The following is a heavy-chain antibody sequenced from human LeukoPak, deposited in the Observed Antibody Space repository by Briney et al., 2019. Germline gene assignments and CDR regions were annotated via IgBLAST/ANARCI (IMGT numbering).Heavy chain of an antibody. CDR3: ARAYSSWVGTTDYFDY. J-gene: IGHJ4*02. Sequence: PSETLSLTCTVSGGSISSGSYYWGWIRQPPGKGLEWIGSIYYSGSTYYNPSLKSRVTMSVDTSKNQFSLKLNSMTAADSAVYYCARAYSSWVGTTDYFDYWGQGTLVTVSS. CDR2: IYYSGST. CDR1: GGSISSGSYY. V-gene: IGHV4-39*07. D-gene: IGHD1-26*01.